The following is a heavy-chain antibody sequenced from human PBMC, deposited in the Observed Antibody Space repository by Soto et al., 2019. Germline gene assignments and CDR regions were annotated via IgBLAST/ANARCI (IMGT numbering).Heavy chain of an antibody. CDR2: ISGSGDST. Sequence: EVQLLESGGGLVQPGGSLRLSCAASGFTFSSYAMSWVRQAPGKGLECVSVISGSGDSTYYADSVRGRFTISRDNSKNTLYLQMNSLRAEDTAVYYWAKDRDGAAAGPTKFYGMDVWGQGTTVTVSS. CDR1: GFTFSSYA. CDR3: AKDRDGAAAGPTKFYGMDV. D-gene: IGHD6-13*01. J-gene: IGHJ6*02. V-gene: IGHV3-23*01.